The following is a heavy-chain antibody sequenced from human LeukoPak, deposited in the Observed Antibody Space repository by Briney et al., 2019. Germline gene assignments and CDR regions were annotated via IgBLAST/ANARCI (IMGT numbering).Heavy chain of an antibody. J-gene: IGHJ3*02. CDR1: GFMFSCYW. D-gene: IGHD2-2*01. V-gene: IGHV3-74*01. CDR3: ARGPGAFDI. CDR2: INSDGSST. Sequence: GGSLRLSCVASGFMFSCYWMNWVRQAPGKGLVWVSRINSDGSSTSYADSVKGRFTISRDNAKNTLFLQMNSLRAEDTAVYYCARGPGAFDIWGQGTMVTVST.